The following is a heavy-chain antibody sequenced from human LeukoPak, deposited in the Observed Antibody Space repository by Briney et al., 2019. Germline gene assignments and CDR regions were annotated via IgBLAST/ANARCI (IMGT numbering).Heavy chain of an antibody. V-gene: IGHV3-7*01. Sequence: GGSLRLSCAASGFSFRNYWMSWVRQAPGKGLEWVANIKQDGSEKYYVDSVKGRFTISRDNDKNSPYLQLNNQRAEDTAVYYCGGDDYGNWGQGTMVTVSS. D-gene: IGHD3-10*01. CDR3: GGDDYGN. CDR2: IKQDGSEK. J-gene: IGHJ3*01. CDR1: GFSFRNYW.